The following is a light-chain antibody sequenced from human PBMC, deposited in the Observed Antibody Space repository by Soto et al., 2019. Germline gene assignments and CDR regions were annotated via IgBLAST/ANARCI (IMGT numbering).Light chain of an antibody. CDR3: SSYAGNNSFV. Sequence: ALTQTPSASGYPGQSVTISCTGTSSDVGGYNYVSWYQQHPGKAPKLLIYEVSKWPSGVPDRFSGSKSGNTASLTVSGLQAEDEADYYCSSYAGNNSFVFGTGTKVTVL. V-gene: IGLV2-8*01. CDR2: EVS. J-gene: IGLJ1*01. CDR1: SSDVGGYNY.